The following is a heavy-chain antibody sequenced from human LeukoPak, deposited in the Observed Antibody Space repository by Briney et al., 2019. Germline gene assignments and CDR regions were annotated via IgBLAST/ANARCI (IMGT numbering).Heavy chain of an antibody. J-gene: IGHJ5*02. CDR3: ARDPRRRQWLVPGWFDP. CDR2: ISAYNGNT. D-gene: IGHD6-19*01. V-gene: IGHV1-18*01. CDR1: GYTFTSYG. Sequence: GASVKVSCKASGYTFTSYGISWVRQAPGQGLEWMGWISAYNGNTNYAQKLQGRVTMTTDTSTSTAYMELGSLRSDDTAVYYCARDPRRRQWLVPGWFDPWGQGTLVTVSS.